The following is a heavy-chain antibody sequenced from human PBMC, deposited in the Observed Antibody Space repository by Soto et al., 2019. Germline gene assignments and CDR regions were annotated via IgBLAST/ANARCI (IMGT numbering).Heavy chain of an antibody. V-gene: IGHV3-9*01. CDR3: IKGVAALPFDY. J-gene: IGHJ4*02. Sequence: GGSLRLSCAASGFTFDDYSMHWVRQAPGKGLEWVSGITWNSGTISYADSVNGRFTISRDNAKNSLYLQMSSLRAEDTALYYCIKGVAALPFDYWGQGTLVTVSS. CDR2: ITWNSGTI. CDR1: GFTFDDYS. D-gene: IGHD2-2*02.